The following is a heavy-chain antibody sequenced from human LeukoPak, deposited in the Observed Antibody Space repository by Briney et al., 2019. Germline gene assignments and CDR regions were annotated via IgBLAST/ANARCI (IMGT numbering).Heavy chain of an antibody. V-gene: IGHV3-43*01. D-gene: IGHD6-19*01. CDR3: AKDGSSSGWYYFDY. CDR2: ISWDGGST. Sequence: GGALRLSRAAPGFTFDDYTMHWVRQAPGKGLEWVSLISWDGGSTYYADSVKGRFTISRDNSKNSLYLQMNSLRTEDTALYYCAKDGSSSGWYYFDYWGQGTLVTVSS. J-gene: IGHJ4*02. CDR1: GFTFDDYT.